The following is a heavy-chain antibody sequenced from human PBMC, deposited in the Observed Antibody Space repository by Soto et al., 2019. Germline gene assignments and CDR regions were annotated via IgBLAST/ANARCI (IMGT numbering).Heavy chain of an antibody. J-gene: IGHJ4*02. CDR2: FDPEDGET. Sequence: ASVKFSCKSSGVTFSSYAISWVRQAPGKGLEWMGGFDPEDGETIYAQKFQGRVTMTEDTSTDTAYMELSSLRSEDTAVYYCAAGRSGRDIVLMVYAMGFDYWGQGTLVTVPS. V-gene: IGHV1-24*01. CDR3: AAGRSGRDIVLMVYAMGFDY. D-gene: IGHD2-8*01. CDR1: GVTFSSYA.